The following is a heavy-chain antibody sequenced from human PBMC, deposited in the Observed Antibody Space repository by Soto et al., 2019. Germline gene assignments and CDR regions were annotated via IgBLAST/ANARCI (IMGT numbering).Heavy chain of an antibody. V-gene: IGHV3-30-3*01. Sequence: QVQLVESGGGVVQPGRSLTLSCAASGFPFTSYAIHWVRQAPGKGLEWVAVISHDGGIKHYADSVKGRFTISRDNSTNTWYLQMNSLRDEETAVYHCAREHDAWDVWCRGTTVTVAS. CDR2: ISHDGGIK. CDR1: GFPFTSYA. CDR3: AREHDAWDV. J-gene: IGHJ6*02. D-gene: IGHD1-1*01.